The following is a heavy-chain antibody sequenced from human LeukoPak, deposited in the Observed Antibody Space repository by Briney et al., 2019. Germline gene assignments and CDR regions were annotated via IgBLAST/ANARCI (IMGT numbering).Heavy chain of an antibody. D-gene: IGHD2-2*01. CDR2: IYYSGST. Sequence: SETLSLTCTVSGGSISSSSYYWGWIRQPPGKGLEWIGSIYYSGSTYYNPSLKSRVTISVDTSKNQFSLKLSSVTAADTAVYYCATYCSSTSCYPGANWFGPWGQGTLVTVSS. CDR3: ATYCSSTSCYPGANWFGP. CDR1: GGSISSSSYY. V-gene: IGHV4-39*07. J-gene: IGHJ5*02.